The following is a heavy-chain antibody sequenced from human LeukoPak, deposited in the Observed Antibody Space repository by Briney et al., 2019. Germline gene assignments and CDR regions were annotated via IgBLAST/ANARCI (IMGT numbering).Heavy chain of an antibody. CDR2: IGTAGDT. D-gene: IGHD6-13*01. J-gene: IGHJ6*02. CDR3: ARGSVRVGMDV. Sequence: PGGSLRLSCEASGITFSTSDMHWVRQAPGKGLEWVSVIGTAGDTYHADSVKGRFTISRENAKNSLYLQMNSLRAGDTAVYYCARGSVRVGMDVWGQGTTVTVSS. V-gene: IGHV3-13*01. CDR1: GITFSTSD.